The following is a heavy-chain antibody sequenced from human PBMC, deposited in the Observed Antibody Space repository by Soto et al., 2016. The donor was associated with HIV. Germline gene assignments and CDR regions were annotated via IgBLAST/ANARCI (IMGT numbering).Heavy chain of an antibody. V-gene: IGHV3-15*01. CDR3: TTGFXRRWADF. D-gene: IGHD3-16*01. CDR2: IKSIGDGGAI. J-gene: IGHJ4*02. CDR1: GFSFSVAW. Sequence: EVQLVESGGGLVKPGESLRLSCAASGFSFSVAWMSWVRQAPGKGLEWIGRIKSIGDGGAIDYAGFVKGRFTISRDELQKNXLYVDINTLRVEDAGVYYCTTGFXRRWADFWGQGTLVHRLL.